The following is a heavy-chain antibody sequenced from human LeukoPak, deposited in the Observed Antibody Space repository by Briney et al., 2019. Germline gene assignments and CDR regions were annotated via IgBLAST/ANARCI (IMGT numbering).Heavy chain of an antibody. Sequence: ASVKVSCKTSGYTFTGYYIHWVRQAPGQGLEWMGIINPSGDSTSYAQKFQGRVTMTRDTSTSTVYMELSGLRSEDTAVYYCASVLYCGADCYSGRYFFDYWGQGTLVTVSS. D-gene: IGHD2-21*02. CDR3: ASVLYCGADCYSGRYFFDY. CDR1: GYTFTGYY. J-gene: IGHJ4*02. CDR2: INPSGDST. V-gene: IGHV1-46*01.